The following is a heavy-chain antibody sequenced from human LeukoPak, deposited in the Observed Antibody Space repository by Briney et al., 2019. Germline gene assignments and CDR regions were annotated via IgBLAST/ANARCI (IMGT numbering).Heavy chain of an antibody. Sequence: PSETLSLTCTVSGGSISSYYWTWIRQPPGKGLEWIGYVYYSGSTNYNPSLKSRVTISVDTSKNQFSLKVTSVTAADTAVYYCARGSVTMIVDEAYYFDYWGQGTLVTVSS. CDR3: ARGSVTMIVDEAYYFDY. V-gene: IGHV4-59*01. J-gene: IGHJ4*02. D-gene: IGHD3-22*01. CDR1: GGSISSYY. CDR2: VYYSGST.